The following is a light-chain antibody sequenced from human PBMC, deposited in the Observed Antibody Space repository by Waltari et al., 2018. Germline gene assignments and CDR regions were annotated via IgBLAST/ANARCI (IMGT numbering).Light chain of an antibody. J-gene: IGKJ5*01. Sequence: ELVLTQSPGTLSLSPGERATPSCRASQSVSSSYLAWYQQKPGQAPRLLIYGASSRATGIPDRFSGSGSGTDFTLTISRLEPEDFAVYYCQQYGSSPTFGQGTRLEIK. CDR2: GAS. CDR3: QQYGSSPT. V-gene: IGKV3-20*01. CDR1: QSVSSSY.